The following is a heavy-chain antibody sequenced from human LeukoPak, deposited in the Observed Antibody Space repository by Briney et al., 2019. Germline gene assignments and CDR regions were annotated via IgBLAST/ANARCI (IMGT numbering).Heavy chain of an antibody. CDR1: GYTFTGYH. CDR3: ARDYCSSTSCLFDY. Sequence: ASVKVSCKASGYTFTGYHMHWVRQAPGQGLEWMGRIDPNSGDTNYAQKFQGRVTMTRDTSISTAYVELSRLRSDDTAVYYCARDYCSSTSCLFDYWGQGTLVTVSS. CDR2: IDPNSGDT. D-gene: IGHD2-2*01. J-gene: IGHJ4*02. V-gene: IGHV1-2*06.